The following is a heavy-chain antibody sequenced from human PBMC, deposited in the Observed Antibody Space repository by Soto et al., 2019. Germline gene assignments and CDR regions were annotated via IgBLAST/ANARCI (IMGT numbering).Heavy chain of an antibody. CDR3: ATLIPSISEADYAYDI. J-gene: IGHJ3*02. Sequence: QVQLVQSGAEVKKPGSSVKVSCKASGGTFSSYAISWVRQAPGQGLEWMGGIIPIFGTANYAQKFQGRVTITADEPSSTAYTELRSLRSDDSGVFYCATLIPSISEADYAYDIWGQGTMVTVSS. CDR2: IIPIFGTA. CDR1: GGTFSSYA. V-gene: IGHV1-69*12. D-gene: IGHD6-13*01.